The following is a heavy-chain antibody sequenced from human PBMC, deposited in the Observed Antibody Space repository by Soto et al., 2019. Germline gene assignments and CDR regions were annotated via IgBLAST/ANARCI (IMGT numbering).Heavy chain of an antibody. Sequence: GSLRLSCAASGFTFSSYGMHWVRQAPGKGLEWVAVIWYDGSNKYYADSVKGRFTISRDNSKNTLYLQMNSLRAEDTAVYYCARVTLNCSGGSCYEVYAFDIWGQGTMVTVSS. CDR1: GFTFSSYG. D-gene: IGHD2-15*01. CDR3: ARVTLNCSGGSCYEVYAFDI. J-gene: IGHJ3*02. CDR2: IWYDGSNK. V-gene: IGHV3-33*01.